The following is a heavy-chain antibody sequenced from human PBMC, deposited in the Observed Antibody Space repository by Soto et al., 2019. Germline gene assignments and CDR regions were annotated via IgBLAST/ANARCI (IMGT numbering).Heavy chain of an antibody. Sequence: PSETLSLTCTVFGGSISSGDYYWSWIRQPPGKGLEWIGYIYYSGSTYYNPSLKSRVTISVDTSKNQFSLKLSSVTAADTAVYYCARIDSSGYYGEYYYGMDVWGQGTTVTVSS. D-gene: IGHD3-22*01. J-gene: IGHJ6*02. CDR3: ARIDSSGYYGEYYYGMDV. CDR1: GGSISSGDYY. CDR2: IYYSGST. V-gene: IGHV4-30-4*01.